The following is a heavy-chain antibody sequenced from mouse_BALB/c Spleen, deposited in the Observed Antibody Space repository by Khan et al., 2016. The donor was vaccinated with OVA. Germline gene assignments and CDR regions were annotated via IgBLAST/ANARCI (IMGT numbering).Heavy chain of an antibody. Sequence: QVQLKQSGPGLVAPSQSLSITCTVSGFSLTSDGVSWVRQPPGKGLEWLGVIWGDGSTNYHSPHSSSLSIRKENSKTKAFLKLCSLQTDDTATYYCAKLRVFYFDSWGQGTTLTVSS. J-gene: IGHJ2*01. CDR1: GFSLTSDG. V-gene: IGHV2-3*01. CDR3: AKLRVFYFDS. CDR2: IWGDGST.